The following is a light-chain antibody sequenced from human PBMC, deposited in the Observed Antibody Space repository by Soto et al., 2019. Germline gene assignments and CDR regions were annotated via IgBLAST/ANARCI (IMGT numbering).Light chain of an antibody. CDR2: SND. J-gene: IGLJ2*01. CDR1: SSNIGSNT. Sequence: QSVLTQPPSTSGTPGQRVTISCSGSSSNIGSNTVNWYQQLPGAAPKLLIYSNDQRPSGVPDRLSGSKSGTSASLAFSGLQSKDEADYYCAAWDDSLNVVVFGGGTKLTVL. CDR3: AAWDDSLNVVV. V-gene: IGLV1-44*01.